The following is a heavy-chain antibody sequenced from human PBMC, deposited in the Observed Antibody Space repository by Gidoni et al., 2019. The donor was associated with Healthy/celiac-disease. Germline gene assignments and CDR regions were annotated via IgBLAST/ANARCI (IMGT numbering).Heavy chain of an antibody. Sequence: QVQLVESGGGVVQPGRSLRLSCSASGFTFSSYGMHWVRQAPGKGLEWVAVISYDGSNKYYADSVKGRFTISRDNSKNTLYLQMNSLRAEDTAVYYCAKSHPLRFLLATMDVWGQGTTVTVSS. CDR3: AKSHPLRFLLATMDV. V-gene: IGHV3-30*18. J-gene: IGHJ6*02. CDR2: ISYDGSNK. CDR1: GFTFSSYG. D-gene: IGHD3-3*01.